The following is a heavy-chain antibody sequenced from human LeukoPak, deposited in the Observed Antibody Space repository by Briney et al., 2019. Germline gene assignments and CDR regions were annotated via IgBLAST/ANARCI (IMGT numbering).Heavy chain of an antibody. CDR2: IYTSGST. V-gene: IGHV4-4*07. J-gene: IGHJ4*02. Sequence: PSETLSLTCTVSGGSISSYYWSWIRQPAGKGLEWIGRIYTSGSTNYNPSLKSRVTMSVDTSKNQCSLKLSSVTAADTAVYYCARYCSSTSCYFSFDYWGQGTLVTVSS. D-gene: IGHD2-2*01. CDR1: GGSISSYY. CDR3: ARYCSSTSCYFSFDY.